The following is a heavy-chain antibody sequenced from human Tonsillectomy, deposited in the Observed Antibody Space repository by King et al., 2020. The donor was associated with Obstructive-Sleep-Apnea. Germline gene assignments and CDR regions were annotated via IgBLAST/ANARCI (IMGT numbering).Heavy chain of an antibody. CDR1: GGSISSSSYY. Sequence: QLQESGPGLVKPSETLSLTCTVSGGSISSSSYYWGWIRPPPGKGLEWIWSIYFSGSTYYNPPPKSRVTISVDTSKNPFPLELSPVTAADTAVYYCARDHGYSYGIDYWGQGTLVTVSS. V-gene: IGHV4-39*06. D-gene: IGHD5-18*01. CDR3: ARDHGYSYGIDY. CDR2: IYFSGST. J-gene: IGHJ4*02.